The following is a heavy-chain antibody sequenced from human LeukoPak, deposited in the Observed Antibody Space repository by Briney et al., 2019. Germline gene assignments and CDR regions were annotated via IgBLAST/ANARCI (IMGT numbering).Heavy chain of an antibody. D-gene: IGHD3-10*01. J-gene: IGHJ4*02. CDR2: IIPIFGTA. CDR3: ARATLLWFGELVDD. CDR1: GGTFSSYA. Sequence: SVKVSCTASGGTFSSYAISWVRQAPGQGLEWMGGIIPIFGTANYAQKFQGRVTITADESTSTAYMELSSLRSEDTAVYYCARATLLWFGELVDDWGQGTLVTVSS. V-gene: IGHV1-69*13.